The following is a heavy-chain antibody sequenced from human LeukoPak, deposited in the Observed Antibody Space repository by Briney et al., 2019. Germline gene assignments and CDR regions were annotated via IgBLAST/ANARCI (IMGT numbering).Heavy chain of an antibody. CDR1: GGSISSYS. CDR3: ARDTSGYRRGSFDY. V-gene: IGHV4-4*07. Sequence: SETLSLTCTVSGGSISSYSWSWIRQPAGKGLEWIGRISTSGSTSYNPSLKSRVTISVDTSNNQFSLKLSSVTAADTAVYYCARDTSGYRRGSFDYWGQGTLVTVSS. CDR2: ISTSGST. J-gene: IGHJ4*02. D-gene: IGHD3-22*01.